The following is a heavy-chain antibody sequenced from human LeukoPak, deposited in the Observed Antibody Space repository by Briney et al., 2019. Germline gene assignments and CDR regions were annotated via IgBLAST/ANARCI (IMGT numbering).Heavy chain of an antibody. J-gene: IGHJ4*02. CDR2: VYCDDSDS. D-gene: IGHD4-17*01. CDR3: ARRTDYGDYNHHGTFDY. V-gene: IGHV5-51*01. CDR1: GYSFSTYW. Sequence: GESLKISCQGSGYSFSTYWIGWVRQMPGKGLEWMGMVYCDDSDSRYSPSFQGQVTFSADKSINTAYLQWSSLKASDTAIYFCARRTDYGDYNHHGTFDYWGQGTLVTVSS.